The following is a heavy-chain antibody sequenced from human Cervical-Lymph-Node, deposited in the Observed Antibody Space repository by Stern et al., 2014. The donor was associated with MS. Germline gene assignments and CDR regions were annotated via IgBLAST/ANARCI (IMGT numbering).Heavy chain of an antibody. D-gene: IGHD3-9*01. Sequence: QVQLQESGPGLVKPSETLSLTCSVSGDYFSSTTSYWDWIRQPPGKGLEWIGTISYSGSTYSNPSLKSRVTIYVDTSKNQLSLKLSSVTAADTAVYYCARRRPYYDILTAYYFDYWGQGTLVTVSS. J-gene: IGHJ4*02. V-gene: IGHV4-39*01. CDR2: ISYSGST. CDR3: ARRRPYYDILTAYYFDY. CDR1: GDYFSSTTSY.